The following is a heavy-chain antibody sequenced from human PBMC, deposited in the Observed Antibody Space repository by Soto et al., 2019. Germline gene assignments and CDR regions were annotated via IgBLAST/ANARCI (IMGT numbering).Heavy chain of an antibody. CDR1: GGTFSTFG. D-gene: IGHD4-17*01. CDR3: AKSAPMDAGDKYYYDF. CDR2: VIPFFGTA. J-gene: IGHJ4*02. V-gene: IGHV1-69*13. Sequence: SVKVSCKASGGTFSTFGISWVRQAPGQGLEWMGGVIPFFGTARYSQKFEDRITITADESTNTVYMDLRSLTSEDTAIYYCAKSAPMDAGDKYYYDFWGQGALVTVSS.